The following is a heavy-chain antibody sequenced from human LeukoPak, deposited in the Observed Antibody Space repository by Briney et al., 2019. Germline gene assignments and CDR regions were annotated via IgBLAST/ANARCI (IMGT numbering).Heavy chain of an antibody. J-gene: IGHJ4*02. D-gene: IGHD2-8*02. V-gene: IGHV3-11*04. CDR2: ISSSGSNI. CDR3: AKDFYVGPVLARYFDY. Sequence: RGSLRLSSAASGFTPSDFYMSWIRQAPGEGLGWVSYISSSGSNIYYADSVKGRFTISRDNAKNSLYLQMNSLRVENTAVYYCAKDFYVGPVLARYFDYWGQGTLVPVSS. CDR1: GFTPSDFY.